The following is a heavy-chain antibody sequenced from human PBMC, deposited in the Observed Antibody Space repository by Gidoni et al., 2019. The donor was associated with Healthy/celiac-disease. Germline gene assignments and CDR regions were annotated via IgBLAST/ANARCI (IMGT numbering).Heavy chain of an antibody. D-gene: IGHD3-10*01. CDR2: ISGRGGST. Sequence: EVQLLESGGGLVQPGGSLRLSCSASGFPFSSYAMSWVRQAPGKGLEWVSAISGRGGSTYYADSVKGRFTISRDNAKNTLYLQMNSLRAEDTAVYYCAKHHRAGSGSYLGYWGQGTLVTVSS. CDR3: AKHHRAGSGSYLGY. CDR1: GFPFSSYA. V-gene: IGHV3-23*01. J-gene: IGHJ4*02.